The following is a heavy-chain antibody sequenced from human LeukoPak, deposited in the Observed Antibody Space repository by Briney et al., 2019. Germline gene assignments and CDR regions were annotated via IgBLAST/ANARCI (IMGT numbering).Heavy chain of an antibody. Sequence: GGSLRLSCSASGFSFSDYDMNWFRQAPGKGLEWISSISGRSSHVYYGDSVKGRFSISRDNAMNSVFLQMNSLGVEDTALYFCGRAFPPLRTASAGDLWGQGTLVTVSP. J-gene: IGHJ4*02. CDR2: ISGRSSHV. CDR1: GFSFSDYD. CDR3: GRAFPPLRTASAGDL. D-gene: IGHD3-16*01. V-gene: IGHV3-21*01.